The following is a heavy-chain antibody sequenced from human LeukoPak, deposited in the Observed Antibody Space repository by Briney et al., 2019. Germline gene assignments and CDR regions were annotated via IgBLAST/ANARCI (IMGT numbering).Heavy chain of an antibody. CDR3: ARGRRDSRQFDY. CDR2: MNPNSGNT. V-gene: IGHV1-8*01. J-gene: IGHJ4*02. CDR1: GYTFTSYD. D-gene: IGHD3-10*01. Sequence: RASVKVSCKASGYTFTSYDINWVRQATGQGLEWMGWMNPNSGNTGNAQKFQGRVTMTRNTSISTAYMELSSLRSEGTAVYYCARGRRDSRQFDYWGQGTLVTVSS.